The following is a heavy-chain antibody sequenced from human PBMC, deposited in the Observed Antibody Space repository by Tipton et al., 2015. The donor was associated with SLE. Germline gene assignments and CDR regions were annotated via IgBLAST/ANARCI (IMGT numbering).Heavy chain of an antibody. J-gene: IGHJ4*02. CDR3: ARGDYVGYYLDY. D-gene: IGHD3-10*02. CDR1: GFMINSFT. V-gene: IGHV3-21*01. Sequence: SLRLSCAASGFMINSFTVNWVRQAPGKGLEWVSSMGTNDRSIHYADSVKGRFTISRDNAKNTLYLLLNSLRAEDTAVYYCARGDYVGYYLDYWGQGTLVTVSA. CDR2: MGTNDRSI.